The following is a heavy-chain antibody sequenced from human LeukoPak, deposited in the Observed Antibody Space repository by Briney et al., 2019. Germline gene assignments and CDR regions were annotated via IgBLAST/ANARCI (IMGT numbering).Heavy chain of an antibody. Sequence: GGSLRLSCAASGLTFSSYNMNWVRQAPGKMLEWVSSVSNSRSYIYYADSVKGRFTISRDNAKNSLYLQMNSLRAEDTAVYFCARDPNYFDTSGYYRSHYAFDIWGQGTMVTVSS. J-gene: IGHJ3*02. CDR1: GLTFSSYN. CDR3: ARDPNYFDTSGYYRSHYAFDI. CDR2: VSNSRSYI. D-gene: IGHD3-22*01. V-gene: IGHV3-21*01.